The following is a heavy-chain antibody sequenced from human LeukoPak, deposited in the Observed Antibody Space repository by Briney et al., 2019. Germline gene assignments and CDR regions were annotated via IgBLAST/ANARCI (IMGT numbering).Heavy chain of an antibody. CDR3: ARIGAGSSRDY. CDR1: GFTFSNFA. Sequence: GGSLRLSCAASGFTFSNFAMTWVRQAPGKGLEWVSSIVGSSSTYYADSLKGRFTISRDNAKNSPYLQMNSLRAEDTAVYYCARIGAGSSRDYWGQGTLVTVSS. V-gene: IGHV3-21*01. CDR2: IVGSSST. D-gene: IGHD6-13*01. J-gene: IGHJ4*02.